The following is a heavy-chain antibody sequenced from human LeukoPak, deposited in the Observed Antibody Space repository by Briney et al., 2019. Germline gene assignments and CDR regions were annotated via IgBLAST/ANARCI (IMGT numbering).Heavy chain of an antibody. CDR1: GFTFSSYE. D-gene: IGHD1-26*01. V-gene: IGHV3-48*03. Sequence: PGRSLRLSCAASGFTFSSYEMNWVRQAPGKGLEWVSYISSSGSTIYYADSVKGRFTISRDNAKNSLYLQMDSLRVEDTAEYYCARDPYSGNYGAYYYYYMDVWGKGTTVTVSS. J-gene: IGHJ6*03. CDR3: ARDPYSGNYGAYYYYYMDV. CDR2: ISSSGSTI.